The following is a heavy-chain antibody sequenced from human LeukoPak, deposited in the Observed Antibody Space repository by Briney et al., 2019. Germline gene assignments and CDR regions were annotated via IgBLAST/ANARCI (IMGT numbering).Heavy chain of an antibody. CDR2: ISYDGSNK. J-gene: IGHJ5*02. CDR1: GFTFSSYG. V-gene: IGHV3-30*18. D-gene: IGHD3-10*01. CDR3: AKAPSAMVRGVIVQWFDP. Sequence: GGSLRLSCAASGFTFSSYGMHWVRQAPGKGLEWVAVISYDGSNKYYADSVKGRFTISRDNSKNTLYLQMNSLRAEDTAVYYCAKAPSAMVRGVIVQWFDPWGQGTLVTVCS.